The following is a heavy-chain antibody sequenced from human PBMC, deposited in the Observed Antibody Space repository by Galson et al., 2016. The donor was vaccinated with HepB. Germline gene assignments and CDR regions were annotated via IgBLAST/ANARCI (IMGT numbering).Heavy chain of an antibody. CDR2: ISSASTYS. CDR3: VREYYGHGDR. J-gene: IGHJ5*02. V-gene: IGHV3-11*06. D-gene: IGHD3-16*01. CDR1: GFNFREYY. Sequence: SLRLSCAASGFNFREYYMSWVRQAPGRGLEWVSFISSASTYSNYADSVKGRFTISRDDAWNSLYLQMDSLRDEDTAIYYCVREYYGHGDRWGQGTLVTVSS.